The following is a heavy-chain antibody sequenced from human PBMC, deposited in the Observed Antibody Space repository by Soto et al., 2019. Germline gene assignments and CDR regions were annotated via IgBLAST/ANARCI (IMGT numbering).Heavy chain of an antibody. CDR3: ARSMSAACYGMNG. J-gene: IGHJ6*01. Sequence: QVQLVQSGAEVKKPGASVKVSCKASGYTFTGYYMHWVRQAPGQGLEWMGWINPNSGGTNYAQKFQGWVTMTRDTSISTAYMELSRVRDDATAVDYCARSMSAACYGMNGGGQGTTVTVS. CDR1: GYTFTGYY. D-gene: IGHD6-13*01. V-gene: IGHV1-2*04. CDR2: INPNSGGT.